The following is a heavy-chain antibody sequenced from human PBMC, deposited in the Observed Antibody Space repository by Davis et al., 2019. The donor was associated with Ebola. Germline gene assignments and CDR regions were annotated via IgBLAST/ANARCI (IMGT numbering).Heavy chain of an antibody. CDR3: ARDGYKAVRGDYYYYGMDV. CDR2: ISAYNGNT. V-gene: IGHV1-18*01. J-gene: IGHJ6*02. CDR1: GYTFTSYG. D-gene: IGHD5-12*01. Sequence: ASVKVSCKASGYTFTSYGISWVRQAPGQGLEWMGWISAYNGNTNYAQKLQGRVNMTTDTSTSTAYMELRSLRSGDTAVYYCARDGYKAVRGDYYYYGMDVWGQGTTVTVSS.